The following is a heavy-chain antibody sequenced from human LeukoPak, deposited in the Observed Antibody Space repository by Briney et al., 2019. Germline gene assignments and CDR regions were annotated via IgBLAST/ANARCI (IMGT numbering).Heavy chain of an antibody. J-gene: IGHJ4*02. CDR1: GFTFSSYA. Sequence: PGGSLRLSCAASGFTFSSYAMQWVRQAPGKGLEWVALISFDGSKEYYADSVKGRFTISRDKSKNTLHLQMNNLRAEDTAVYYCAKERRGYYSEYWGQGTQVIVSS. V-gene: IGHV3-30*02. CDR3: AKERRGYYSEY. D-gene: IGHD3-22*01. CDR2: ISFDGSKE.